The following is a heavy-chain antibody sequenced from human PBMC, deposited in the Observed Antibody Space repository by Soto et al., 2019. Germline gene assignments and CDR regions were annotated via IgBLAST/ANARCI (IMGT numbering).Heavy chain of an antibody. Sequence: EVQLVESGGGLVQPGGSLRLSCAASGFTFSSYDMHWVRQATGKGLEWVSAIGTAGDTYYPGSVKGRFTISRENAKNSLYLQMNSLRAGDTAVYYCARGGSGSYWPETVYGMDVWGQGTTVTVSS. V-gene: IGHV3-13*04. CDR2: IGTAGDT. J-gene: IGHJ6*02. CDR3: ARGGSGSYWPETVYGMDV. CDR1: GFTFSSYD. D-gene: IGHD3-10*01.